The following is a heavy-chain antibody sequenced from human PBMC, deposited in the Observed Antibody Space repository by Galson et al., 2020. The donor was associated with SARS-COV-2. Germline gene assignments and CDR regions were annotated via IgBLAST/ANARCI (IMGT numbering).Heavy chain of an antibody. Sequence: SETLSLTCTVSGGSISSSSYYWGWIRQPPGKGLEWIGSIYYSGSTYYNPSLKSRVTTSVDTSKNQFSLKLSSVTAADTAVYYCARFGGVAARSPPGAFDIWGQGTMVTVSS. D-gene: IGHD6-6*01. CDR1: GGSISSSSYY. CDR2: IYYSGST. V-gene: IGHV4-39*07. CDR3: ARFGGVAARSPPGAFDI. J-gene: IGHJ3*02.